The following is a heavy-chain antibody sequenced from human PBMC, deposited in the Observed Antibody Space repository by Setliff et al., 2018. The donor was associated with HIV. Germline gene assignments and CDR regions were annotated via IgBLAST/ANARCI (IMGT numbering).Heavy chain of an antibody. CDR2: IYTSGST. J-gene: IGHJ6*03. CDR1: GDSVSNGAYY. V-gene: IGHV4-61*09. CDR3: ARTISLFPGIAAAQPWSYYYYMDV. D-gene: IGHD6-13*01. Sequence: SETLSLTCSVSGDSVSNGAYYWGWIRQPAGKGLEWIGHIYTSGSTNYNPSLKSRVTISVDTSKNQFSLNLRSMTDADTAVYYCARTISLFPGIAAAQPWSYYYYMDVWGKGTTVTVSS.